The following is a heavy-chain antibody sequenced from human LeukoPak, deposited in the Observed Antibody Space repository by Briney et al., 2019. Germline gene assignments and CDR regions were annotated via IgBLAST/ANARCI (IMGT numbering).Heavy chain of an antibody. CDR3: ARLDSFDAFDI. J-gene: IGHJ3*02. D-gene: IGHD2-15*01. CDR1: GGSISSGSYS. CDR2: LYTSGST. Sequence: TSETLSLTCTVYGGSISSGSYSWSCIRPPAGKGLDWIVHLYTSGSTNYNPSLNSRVTISVDTSKNQSSLKLSSVTAADTAGYYCARLDSFDAFDIWGQGTMVTVSS. V-gene: IGHV4-61*09.